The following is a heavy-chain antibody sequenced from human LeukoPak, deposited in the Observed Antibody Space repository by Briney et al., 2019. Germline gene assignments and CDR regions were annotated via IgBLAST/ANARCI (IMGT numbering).Heavy chain of an antibody. CDR1: GGTFSSYA. Sequence: SVKVSCKASGGTFSSYAISWVRQAPGQGLEWMGRIIPILGIASYAQKFQGRVTITADKSTSTAYMELSSLRSEDTAVYYCARGLSSDTVTTPYGYWGQGTLVTVSS. J-gene: IGHJ4*02. V-gene: IGHV1-69*04. D-gene: IGHD4-11*01. CDR3: ARGLSSDTVTTPYGY. CDR2: IIPILGIA.